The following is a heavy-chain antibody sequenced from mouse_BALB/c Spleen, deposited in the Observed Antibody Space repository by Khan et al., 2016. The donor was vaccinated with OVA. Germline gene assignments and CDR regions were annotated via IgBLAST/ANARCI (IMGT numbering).Heavy chain of an antibody. J-gene: IGHJ4*01. CDR1: GYSIISGYA. CDR2: ISYSGSI. CDR3: ASKNYYGYATDY. V-gene: IGHV3-2*02. Sequence: EVQLQESGPGLVKPSQSLSLACTVTGYSIISGYAWNWIRQFPGNKLEWMGYISYSGSISYNPSLRSLMYSRRESSKNQFFLRLNSVTTEDTATYYCASKNYYGYATDYWGQGTSVTVTS. D-gene: IGHD1-1*01.